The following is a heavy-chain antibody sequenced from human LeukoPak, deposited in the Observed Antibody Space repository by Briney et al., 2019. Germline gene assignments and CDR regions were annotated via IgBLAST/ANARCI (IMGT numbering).Heavy chain of an antibody. Sequence: GGSLRLSCAASGFTFSSYGMHWVRQAPGKGLEWVAFIRYDGSNKYSADSVTGRFTISRDNSKTTLYLQMNSLRAEDTAVYYCATSPDRFRLEPLPPSYYYMAVWGKGTTVTVSS. D-gene: IGHD1-1*01. CDR2: IRYDGSNK. V-gene: IGHV3-30*02. CDR3: ATSPDRFRLEPLPPSYYYMAV. J-gene: IGHJ6*03. CDR1: GFTFSSYG.